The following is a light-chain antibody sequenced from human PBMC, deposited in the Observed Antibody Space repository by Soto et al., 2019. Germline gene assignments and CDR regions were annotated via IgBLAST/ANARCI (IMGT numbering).Light chain of an antibody. Sequence: DIVMTQSPDSLAVSLGERATINCKSSQSVLYSSNNKNYLAWYQQKPGQPPKLLIYWASTRESGVPDRFSGSGSGTDFTLTISSLQAEDGAVYYCQQYYSTPWTFGKGTTLEIK. V-gene: IGKV4-1*01. J-gene: IGKJ2*01. CDR1: QSVLYSSNNKNY. CDR3: QQYYSTPWT. CDR2: WAS.